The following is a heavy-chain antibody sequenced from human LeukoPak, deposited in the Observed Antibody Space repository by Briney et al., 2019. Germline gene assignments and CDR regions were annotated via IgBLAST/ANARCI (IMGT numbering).Heavy chain of an antibody. D-gene: IGHD3-10*01. V-gene: IGHV3-11*04. Sequence: PGGSLRLSCAASGFTFSDYYMSLIRQAPGKGLEWVSYISSSGSTIYYADSVKGRFTISRDNAKNSLYLQMNSLRAEDTAVYYCARGSDGSGSYSYYYYYYYMDVWGKGTTVTVSS. CDR2: ISSSGSTI. J-gene: IGHJ6*03. CDR3: ARGSDGSGSYSYYYYYYYMDV. CDR1: GFTFSDYY.